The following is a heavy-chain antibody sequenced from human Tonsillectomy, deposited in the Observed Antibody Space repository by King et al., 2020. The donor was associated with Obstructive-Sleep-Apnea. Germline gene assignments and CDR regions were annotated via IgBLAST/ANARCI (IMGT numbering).Heavy chain of an antibody. V-gene: IGHV4-59*01. CDR1: GGSISSYY. Sequence: VQLQESGPGLVKPSETLSLTCTVSGGSISSYYWSWIRQPPGKGLEWIGYIYYSGSTNYNPSLKSRVTISVDTSKNQFSLKLSSVTAADTAVSYCAGVAVAGTFWYYYYGMDVWGQGTTVTVSS. CDR3: AGVAVAGTFWYYYYGMDV. J-gene: IGHJ6*02. D-gene: IGHD6-19*01. CDR2: IYYSGST.